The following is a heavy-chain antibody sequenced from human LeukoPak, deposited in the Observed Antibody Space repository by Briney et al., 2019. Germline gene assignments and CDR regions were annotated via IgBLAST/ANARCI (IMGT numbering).Heavy chain of an antibody. J-gene: IGHJ4*02. V-gene: IGHV3-48*04. D-gene: IGHD3-3*01. CDR1: GFSFSSCN. CDR2: ITSNSKTI. CDR3: ARNDFWSGGDY. Sequence: GGSLRLSCAASGFSFSSCNMNWVRQAPGKGLEWVSYITSNSKTIYYADSVKGRLTISRDNAKNSLYLQMNSLRAEDTAVYYCARNDFWSGGDYWGQGTLVTVSS.